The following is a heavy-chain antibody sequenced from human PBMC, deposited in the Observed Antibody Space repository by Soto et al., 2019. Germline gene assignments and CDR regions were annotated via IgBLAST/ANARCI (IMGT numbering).Heavy chain of an antibody. CDR2: IHHSGDD. Sequence: RSLTCAVSGASISSDSWWSWVRQPPGKGLEWIAEIHHSGDDNYTPSLQSRAIISLDKSRNQFSLKLMSVTAADTAVYYCAELKFGKFGTYWGQGIPVTVSS. D-gene: IGHD3-10*01. CDR1: GASISSDSW. J-gene: IGHJ4*02. V-gene: IGHV4-4*02. CDR3: AELKFGKFGTY.